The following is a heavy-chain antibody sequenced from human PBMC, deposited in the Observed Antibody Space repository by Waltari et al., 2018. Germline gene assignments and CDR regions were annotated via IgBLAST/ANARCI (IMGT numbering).Heavy chain of an antibody. Sequence: QVQLVESGGGVVQPGRSLRLSCAASGFTFSSYGMHWVRQAPGKGLEWVAVIGYDGSNKYYAGSVKGRFTISRDNSKNTLYLQRNSLRAEDTAVYYCARPYSSCFTYYYCMDVWGKGTTVTVSS. D-gene: IGHD6-19*01. CDR1: GFTFSSYG. V-gene: IGHV3-33*01. CDR2: IGYDGSNK. J-gene: IGHJ6*03. CDR3: ARPYSSCFTYYYCMDV.